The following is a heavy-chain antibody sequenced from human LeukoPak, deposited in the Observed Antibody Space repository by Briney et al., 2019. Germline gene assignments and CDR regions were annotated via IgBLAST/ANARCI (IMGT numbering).Heavy chain of an antibody. J-gene: IGHJ4*02. V-gene: IGHV1-2*02. D-gene: IGHD1-1*01. CDR2: INPNSGGT. CDR3: AKEGTSLDFDF. CDR1: GYNFFGYY. Sequence: ASVKVSCKPSGYNFFGYYIHWVRQAPGQGLEWVGWINPNSGGTNYAPRFQGRVTMSSDKYSNTVYMELNRLTFDDTAVYYCAKEGTSLDFDFWGLGSRVTVSS.